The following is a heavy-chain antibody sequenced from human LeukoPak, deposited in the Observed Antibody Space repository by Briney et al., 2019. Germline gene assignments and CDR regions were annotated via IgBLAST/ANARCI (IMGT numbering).Heavy chain of an antibody. CDR1: GFTFSSYA. CDR3: ARHLAAATSAFDY. Sequence: GRSLRLFCAAAGFTFSSYAMTWVRQAPGGGRGWVSAISGSGDSTNYAESVKGRFTIARDNSKNTLYLQMNRLRAEDTAVYYCARHLAAATSAFDYWGRGALVTVSS. V-gene: IGHV3-23*01. D-gene: IGHD6-13*01. CDR2: ISGSGDST. J-gene: IGHJ4*02.